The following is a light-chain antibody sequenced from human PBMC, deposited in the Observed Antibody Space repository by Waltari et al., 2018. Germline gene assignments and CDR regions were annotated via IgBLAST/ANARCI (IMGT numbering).Light chain of an antibody. CDR3: QQYYNAPYS. Sequence: DIVMTQSPDSLAVSLGTRVTINGKYSKSLLYSPTNKNYLAWYQQKPGQAPKLVIYWASTRESGVPNRFSGSGSGTDFTLTINGLQAEDVAVYYCQQYYNAPYSFGQGTKVEI. J-gene: IGKJ2*03. V-gene: IGKV4-1*01. CDR2: WAS. CDR1: KSLLYSPTNKNY.